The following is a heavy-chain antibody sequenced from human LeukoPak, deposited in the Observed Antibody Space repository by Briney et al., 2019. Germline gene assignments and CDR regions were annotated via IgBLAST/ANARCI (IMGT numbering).Heavy chain of an antibody. V-gene: IGHV4-59*01. CDR2: IYYSGST. CDR3: ARSRGGVGATHFDY. D-gene: IGHD1-26*01. CDR1: GGSISSYY. J-gene: IGHJ4*02. Sequence: KASETLSLTCTVSGGSISSYYWSWIRQPPGKGLEWIGYIYYSGSTNYNPSLKSRVTISVDTSKNQFSLKLSSVTAADTAVYYCARSRGGVGATHFDYWGQGTLVTVSS.